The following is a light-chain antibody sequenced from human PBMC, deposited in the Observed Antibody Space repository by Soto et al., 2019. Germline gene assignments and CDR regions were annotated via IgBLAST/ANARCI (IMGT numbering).Light chain of an antibody. J-gene: IGLJ1*01. CDR2: YDN. CDR1: NSNIGSNT. CDR3: AAWDDSLNGRG. Sequence: QSVLTQPPSASGTPGQRVTISCSGGNSNIGSNTVNWYQQLPGTAPKLLIYYDNLRPSGVPDRISGSKSGTSASLAISGLQSDDEADYYCAAWDDSLNGRGFGTGTKVTVL. V-gene: IGLV1-44*01.